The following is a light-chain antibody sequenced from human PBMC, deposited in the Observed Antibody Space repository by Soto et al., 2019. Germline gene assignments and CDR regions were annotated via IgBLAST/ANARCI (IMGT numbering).Light chain of an antibody. CDR1: QSISSW. CDR2: EGS. J-gene: IGKJ1*01. V-gene: IGKV1-5*03. CDR3: QQYDTYSRT. Sequence: DIQMTQSPSTLSASVGDRVTITCRASQSISSWLAWYQQKSGEAPKLLIYEGSTLARGVPSRFSGSGSGKEFTLTISSLQPDDFATFYCQQYDTYSRTFGQGTKVEVK.